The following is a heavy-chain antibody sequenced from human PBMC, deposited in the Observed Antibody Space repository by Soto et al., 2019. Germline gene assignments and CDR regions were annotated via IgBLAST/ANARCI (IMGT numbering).Heavy chain of an antibody. J-gene: IGHJ4*02. CDR1: GFTFSSYG. D-gene: IGHD6-13*01. Sequence: QVQLVESGGGVVQPGRSLRLSCAASGFTFSSYGMHWVRQAPGKGLEWVAVIWYDGSNKYYADSVKGRFTISRDNSKNPLYLQMNSLRAEDTAVYYCARAAAGYYFDYWGQGTLVTVSS. V-gene: IGHV3-33*01. CDR3: ARAAAGYYFDY. CDR2: IWYDGSNK.